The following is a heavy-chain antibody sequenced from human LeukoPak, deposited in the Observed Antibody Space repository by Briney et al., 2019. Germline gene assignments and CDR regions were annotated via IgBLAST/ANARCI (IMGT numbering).Heavy chain of an antibody. CDR2: ISSSSSTI. D-gene: IGHD3-22*01. Sequence: GGSLRLSCAASGFTFSSYSMNWVRQAPRKGLEWVSYISSSSSTIYYADSVKGRFTISRDNAKNSLYLQMNSLRAEDTAVYYCASLVSSGSLGYWGQGTLVTVSS. CDR3: ASLVSSGSLGY. V-gene: IGHV3-48*01. CDR1: GFTFSSYS. J-gene: IGHJ4*02.